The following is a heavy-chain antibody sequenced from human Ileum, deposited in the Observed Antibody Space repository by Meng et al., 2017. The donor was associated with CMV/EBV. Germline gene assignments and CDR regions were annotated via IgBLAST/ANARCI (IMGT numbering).Heavy chain of an antibody. CDR2: MHYTGIT. V-gene: IGHV4-39*07. J-gene: IGHJ4*02. D-gene: IGHD2-8*02. CDR3: ASVTDNHGALFDY. CDR1: GDSITNYFYY. Sequence: GSLRLSCTVSGDSITNYFYYWGWVRQSPGQGLEWLGSMHYTGITYYSPSLRGRLSISVDTSRNQFSLYLSSVTAADSALYYCASVTDNHGALFDYWGLGTLVTVSS.